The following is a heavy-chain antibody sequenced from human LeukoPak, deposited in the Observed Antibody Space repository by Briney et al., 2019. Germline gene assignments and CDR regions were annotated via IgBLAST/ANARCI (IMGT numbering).Heavy chain of an antibody. J-gene: IGHJ4*02. CDR2: IYYSGST. D-gene: IGHD6-13*01. CDR1: GGSISSYY. V-gene: IGHV4-39*02. Sequence: PSETLSLTCTVSGGSISSYYWGWIRQPPGKGLEWIGSIYYSGSTYYNPSLKSRVTISVDTSKNQFSLKLSSVTAADTAVYYCARDLGIAAAGPDYWGQGTLVTASS. CDR3: ARDLGIAAAGPDY.